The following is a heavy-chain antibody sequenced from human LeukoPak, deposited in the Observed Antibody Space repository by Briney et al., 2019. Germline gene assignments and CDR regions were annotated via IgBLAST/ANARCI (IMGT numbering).Heavy chain of an antibody. J-gene: IGHJ4*02. D-gene: IGHD6-19*01. Sequence: QPGGSLRLSCAASGFTFHDYAIHWVRRAPGRGLEWVSLISGDADATYYADSVEGRFTVARDNTKNSIYLQMNSLRTEDTALYFCAKRGSAWYCFDSWGQGTLVTVSS. CDR2: ISGDADAT. CDR1: GFTFHDYA. V-gene: IGHV3-43*02. CDR3: AKRGSAWYCFDS.